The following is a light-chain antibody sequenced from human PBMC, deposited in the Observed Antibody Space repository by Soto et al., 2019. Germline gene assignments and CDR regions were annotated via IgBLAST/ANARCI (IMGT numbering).Light chain of an antibody. CDR3: SSYIRSNTPSV. Sequence: QCLLAQPASVSGSRGQSITISCTGTTSDVGGHNYVCWYQQHPGKAPKLMIYEVSNRPSGVSNRFSGSKYGNTASLTISGLQAEDEADYYCSSYIRSNTPSVFGSGTKVTVL. CDR2: EVS. CDR1: TSDVGGHNY. V-gene: IGLV2-14*01. J-gene: IGLJ1*01.